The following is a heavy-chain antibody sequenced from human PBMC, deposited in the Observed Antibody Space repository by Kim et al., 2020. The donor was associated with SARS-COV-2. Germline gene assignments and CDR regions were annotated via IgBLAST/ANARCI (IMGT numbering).Heavy chain of an antibody. Sequence: GGSLRLSCVASGYTFNDYYMSCIRQAPGKGLEWLAYIAGRRNHTNYADSVKGRFTISRDSATNSLYLQMNSLRAEDTALYYCTRDAAMVPDYWGQGTLVTVSS. CDR3: TRDAAMVPDY. CDR2: IAGRRNHT. J-gene: IGHJ4*02. CDR1: GYTFNDYY. D-gene: IGHD3-10*01. V-gene: IGHV3-11*06.